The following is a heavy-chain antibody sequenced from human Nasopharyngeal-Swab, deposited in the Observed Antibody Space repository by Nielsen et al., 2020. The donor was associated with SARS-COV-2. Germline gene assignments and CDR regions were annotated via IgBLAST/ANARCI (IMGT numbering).Heavy chain of an antibody. J-gene: IGHJ4*02. Sequence: ASVKVSCKASGYTFTSYGISWVRQAPGQGLEWMGWISAYNGNTNYAQKLQDRVTMTTDTSTSIAYMELRSLRSDDTAVYYCARCEYYDSWSGYSDRPFDYWGQGTLVTVSS. CDR3: ARCEYYDSWSGYSDRPFDY. CDR2: ISAYNGNT. D-gene: IGHD3-3*01. CDR1: GYTFTSYG. V-gene: IGHV1-18*01.